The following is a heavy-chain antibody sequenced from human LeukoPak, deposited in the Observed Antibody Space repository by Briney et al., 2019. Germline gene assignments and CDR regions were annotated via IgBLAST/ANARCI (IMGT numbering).Heavy chain of an antibody. Sequence: SETLSLTCTVSGGSISSYYWNWIRQPPGKGLEWIGYIYYNGSTNYSPSLKSRVTISVAMSKNQFSLKLCSVTAADTAVYYCARLSYDRSGYWPDYFDYWGQGILVTVSS. J-gene: IGHJ4*02. CDR2: IYYNGST. CDR1: GGSISSYY. CDR3: ARLSYDRSGYWPDYFDY. V-gene: IGHV4-59*08. D-gene: IGHD3-22*01.